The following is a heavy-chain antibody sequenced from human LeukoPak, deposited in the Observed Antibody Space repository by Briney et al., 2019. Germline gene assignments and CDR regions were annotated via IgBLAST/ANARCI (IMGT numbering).Heavy chain of an antibody. CDR1: GFTFSNYA. CDR3: AKDGSYYDSSGYYA. CDR2: ISGSGGST. D-gene: IGHD3-22*01. Sequence: GGSLRLSCVVSGFTFSNYAMSWVRQAPGKGLEWVSAISGSGGSTYYADSVKGRFTISRDNSKNTLYLQMNSLRAEDTAVYYCAKDGSYYDSSGYYAWGQGTLVTVSS. J-gene: IGHJ5*02. V-gene: IGHV3-23*01.